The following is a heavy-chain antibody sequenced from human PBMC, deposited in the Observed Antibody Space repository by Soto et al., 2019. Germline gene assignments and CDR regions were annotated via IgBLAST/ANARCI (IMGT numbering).Heavy chain of an antibody. CDR3: ARAGHYYDSSGCAD. CDR2: ISAYNGNT. D-gene: IGHD3-22*01. J-gene: IGHJ4*02. V-gene: IGHV1-18*01. Sequence: QVKLVQSGTEVKKPGASVKVSCKASGYSFATSGISWVRQAPGQGLEWMGWISAYNGNTNYEQKLQDRVTMTTDTSTSTAYLELRSLRSDDTAVYYCARAGHYYDSSGCADWGQGTLVTVSS. CDR1: GYSFATSG.